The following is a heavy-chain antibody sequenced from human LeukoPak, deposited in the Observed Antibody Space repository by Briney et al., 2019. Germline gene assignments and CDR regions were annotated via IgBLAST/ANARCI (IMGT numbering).Heavy chain of an antibody. CDR3: ARGLITMVRGELGY. J-gene: IGHJ4*02. D-gene: IGHD3-10*01. CDR1: GGSISSGSYY. V-gene: IGHV4-30-2*01. CDR2: IYHTGST. Sequence: SQTLSLTCTVSGGSISSGSYYWSWIRQPPGKGLEWVGYIYHTGSTFYNPSLKSRVTVSVDRSKNQFSLRLSSVTAADTAVYYCARGLITMVRGELGYWGQGTPVTVSS.